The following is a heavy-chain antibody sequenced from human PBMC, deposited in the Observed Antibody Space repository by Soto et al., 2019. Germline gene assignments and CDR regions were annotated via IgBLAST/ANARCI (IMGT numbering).Heavy chain of an antibody. J-gene: IGHJ4*02. CDR1: GGSISSSNW. Sequence: SETLSLPCAVSGGSISSSNWWSWVRQPPGKGLEWIGEIYHSGSTNYNPSLKSRVTISVDKSKNQFSLKLSSVTAADTAVYYCARGRYYYGSGSPLDYWGRGTLVTVSS. CDR3: ARGRYYYGSGSPLDY. D-gene: IGHD3-10*01. CDR2: IYHSGST. V-gene: IGHV4-4*02.